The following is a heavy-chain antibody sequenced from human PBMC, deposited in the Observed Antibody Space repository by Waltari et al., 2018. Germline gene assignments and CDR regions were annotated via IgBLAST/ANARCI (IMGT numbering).Heavy chain of an antibody. Sequence: QITLKESGPTLVKPTQTLTLTCTFSGFSLSTSGVGVGWIRQPPGKALEWLALIYWNDDKRYSPSLKSRLTITKDTSKNQVVITMTNMDPVDTATYYCAHHHYYDSSDSSGYYKRRFDYWGQGTLVTVSS. D-gene: IGHD3-22*01. CDR3: AHHHYYDSSDSSGYYKRRFDY. J-gene: IGHJ4*02. V-gene: IGHV2-5*01. CDR2: IYWNDDK. CDR1: GFSLSTSGVG.